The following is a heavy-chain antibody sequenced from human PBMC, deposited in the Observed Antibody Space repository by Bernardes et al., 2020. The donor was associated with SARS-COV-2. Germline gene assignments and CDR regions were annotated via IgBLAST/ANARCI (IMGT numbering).Heavy chain of an antibody. V-gene: IGHV1-18*01. CDR2: ISAYNGDT. D-gene: IGHD6-13*01. J-gene: IGHJ4*02. CDR1: GYTFTSYG. CDR3: ARETPAWAAAGYSYFDY. Sequence: ASVKVSCKASGYTFTSYGISWVRQAPGQGLEWMGWISAYNGDTNYAQKLQGRVTMTTDTSTSTAYMELRSLRSDDTAVYYCARETPAWAAAGYSYFDYWGQGTLVTVSS.